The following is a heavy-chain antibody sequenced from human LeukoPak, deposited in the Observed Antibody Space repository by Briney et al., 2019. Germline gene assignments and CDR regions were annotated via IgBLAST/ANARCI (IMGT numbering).Heavy chain of an antibody. Sequence: SQTLSLTCTVSGGSINSGGYYWSWIRQHPGKGLEWIGYIYYSGSTYYNPSLKSRVTISVDTSKNQFSRKLSSVTAADTAVYYCARVGTLGGNDYWGQGTLVTVSS. V-gene: IGHV4-31*03. CDR2: IYYSGST. CDR3: ARVGTLGGNDY. J-gene: IGHJ4*02. CDR1: GGSINSGGYY. D-gene: IGHD3-16*01.